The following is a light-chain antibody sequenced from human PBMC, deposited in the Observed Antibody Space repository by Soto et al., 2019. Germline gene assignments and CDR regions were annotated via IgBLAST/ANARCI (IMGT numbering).Light chain of an antibody. Sequence: ETVMTQSPATLSVSPGERATLSCRASQSVSSNLAWYQQKPGQAPRLLIYDASTRATGIPANFSGSGSGTEFTLTISSLQSEDFAVYFCLQYNKWPQTFGQGTKVEIK. CDR2: DAS. V-gene: IGKV3-15*01. CDR3: LQYNKWPQT. CDR1: QSVSSN. J-gene: IGKJ1*01.